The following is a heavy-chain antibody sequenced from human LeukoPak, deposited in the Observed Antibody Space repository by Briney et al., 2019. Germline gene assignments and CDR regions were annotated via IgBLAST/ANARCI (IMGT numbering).Heavy chain of an antibody. V-gene: IGHV3-23*01. CDR3: AMSVAGTAYFDY. CDR1: GFTFSSYA. J-gene: IGHJ4*02. D-gene: IGHD6-19*01. CDR2: ISGSGGST. Sequence: GGSLRLSCAASGFTFSSYAMSWVRQAPGKGLEWVPAISGSGGSTYYADSVKGRFTISRDNSKNTLYLQMNSLRAEDTAVYYCAMSVAGTAYFDYWGQGTLVTVSS.